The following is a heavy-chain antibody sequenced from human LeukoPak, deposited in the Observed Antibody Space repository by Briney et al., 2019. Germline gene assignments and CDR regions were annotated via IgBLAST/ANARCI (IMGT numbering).Heavy chain of an antibody. CDR2: IIPIFGTA. CDR3: ARERSYGVDAFDI. D-gene: IGHD5-18*01. J-gene: IGHJ3*02. CDR1: GGTFSSYA. V-gene: IGHV1-69*05. Sequence: GASVKVSCKASGGTFSSYAISWVRQAPGQGLEWMGGIIPIFGTANYAQKFQGSVTVTRDMSTNTVYMELSSLRSEDTALYYCARERSYGVDAFDIWGQGTMVTVSS.